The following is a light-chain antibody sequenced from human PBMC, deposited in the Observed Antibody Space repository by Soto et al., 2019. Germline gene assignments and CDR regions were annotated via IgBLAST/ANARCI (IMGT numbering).Light chain of an antibody. Sequence: EVVLTQSPFTLSLSAGERATLSCRASQSVSSYLAWYQQKPGQAPRLLIYDVSNSATGIPARFSGSGSGTDFTLTISILETEDFAVYYCQQRNYWQVTVGQGTRLENK. CDR1: QSVSSY. V-gene: IGKV3-11*01. CDR2: DVS. CDR3: QQRNYWQVT. J-gene: IGKJ5*01.